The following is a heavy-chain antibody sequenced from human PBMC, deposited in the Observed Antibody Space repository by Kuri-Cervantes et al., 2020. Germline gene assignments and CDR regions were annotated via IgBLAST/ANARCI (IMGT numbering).Heavy chain of an antibody. J-gene: IGHJ3*02. Sequence: GGSLRLSCAASGFTVSSNYMSWVRQAPGKGLEWVSVIYSGGSTYYADSVKGRFTISRDNSKNTLYLQMNSLRAEDTAVYYCARIRLNYYDSSGYSLNAFDIWGQGTMVTVSS. D-gene: IGHD3-22*01. CDR2: IYSGGST. V-gene: IGHV3-53*05. CDR3: ARIRLNYYDSSGYSLNAFDI. CDR1: GFTVSSNY.